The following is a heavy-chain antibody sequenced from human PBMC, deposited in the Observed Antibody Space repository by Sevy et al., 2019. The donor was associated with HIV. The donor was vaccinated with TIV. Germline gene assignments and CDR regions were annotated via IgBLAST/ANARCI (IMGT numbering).Heavy chain of an antibody. CDR1: GFSLSTSGVG. V-gene: IGHV2-5*02. J-gene: IGHJ5*02. D-gene: IGHD3-3*01. CDR3: AHPQGFWSGFLWFDP. Sequence: SGPTLVKPTQTLTLTCTFSGFSLSTSGVGVGWIRQPPGKALEWLALIYWDDDKRYSPSLKSRLTITKDTSKNQVVLTMTNMDPVDTATYYCAHPQGFWSGFLWFDPWGQGTLVTVSS. CDR2: IYWDDDK.